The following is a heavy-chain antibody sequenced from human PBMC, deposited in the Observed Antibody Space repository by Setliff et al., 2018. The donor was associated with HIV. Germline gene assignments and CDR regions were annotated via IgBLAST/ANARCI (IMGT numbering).Heavy chain of an antibody. CDR3: AKSHTFYFDTPSYPLDY. CDR1: GFNFRTYA. CDR2: ISGSGDSA. V-gene: IGHV3-23*01. Sequence: GGSLRLSCAVSGFNFRTYAMSWVRQAPGKGLDWVSVISGSGDSAYYADPVKGRFTISRDYSKNMLFLQMDSLRVEDTAVYYCAKSHTFYFDTPSYPLDYWGQGTLVTVSS. J-gene: IGHJ4*02. D-gene: IGHD3-9*01.